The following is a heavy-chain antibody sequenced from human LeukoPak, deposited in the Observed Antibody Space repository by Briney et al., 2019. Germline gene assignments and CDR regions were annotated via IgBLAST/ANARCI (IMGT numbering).Heavy chain of an antibody. V-gene: IGHV3-20*04. CDR3: AREQVGGSAVSYFYYIDV. Sequence: GGSLRLSCAASGFTFDDYGMSWVRQAPGKGLEWVSGINWNGGSTGYADSVKGRFTISRDNAKNSLYLQMNSLRAEDTALYYCAREQVGGSAVSYFYYIDVWGKGTTVTVSS. CDR2: INWNGGST. J-gene: IGHJ6*03. D-gene: IGHD1-26*01. CDR1: GFTFDDYG.